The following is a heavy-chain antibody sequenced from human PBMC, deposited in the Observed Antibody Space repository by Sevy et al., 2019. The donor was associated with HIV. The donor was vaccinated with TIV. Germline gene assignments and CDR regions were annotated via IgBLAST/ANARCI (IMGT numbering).Heavy chain of an antibody. CDR3: AREDIVLGEDNYYGIDV. J-gene: IGHJ6*02. V-gene: IGHV3-53*01. CDR2: IQSGGKI. Sequence: GGSLRLSCAASGFSVSSNYMSWVRQAPGKGPEWVSVIQSGGKISYADSVQGRFTISRDNSKNTQYLQMNSLRAEDTAVYYCAREDIVLGEDNYYGIDVWGQGTTVTVSS. CDR1: GFSVSSNY. D-gene: IGHD2-15*01.